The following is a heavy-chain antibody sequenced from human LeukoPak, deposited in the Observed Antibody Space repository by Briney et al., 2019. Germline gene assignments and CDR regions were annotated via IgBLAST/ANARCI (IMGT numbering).Heavy chain of an antibody. CDR2: MNPNSGNT. CDR3: ARAVYSYGFYYYGMDV. V-gene: IGHV1-8*01. Sequence: ASVKVSCKASGYTFTSYDINWVRQATGQGLEWMGCMNPNSGNTGYAQKFQGRVTMTRNTSISTAYMELSSLRSEDTAVYYCARAVYSYGFYYYGMDVWGQGTTVTVSS. D-gene: IGHD5-18*01. CDR1: GYTFTSYD. J-gene: IGHJ6*02.